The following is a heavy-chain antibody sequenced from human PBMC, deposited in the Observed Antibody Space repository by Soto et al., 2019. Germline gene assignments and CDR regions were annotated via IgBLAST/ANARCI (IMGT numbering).Heavy chain of an antibody. CDR3: ARDQGGTTLYYHGMDV. CDR1: GFTFSSYA. CDR2: ISYDGSNK. V-gene: IGHV3-30-3*01. J-gene: IGHJ6*02. Sequence: QVQLVESGGGVVRPGRSRRLSCAASGFTFSSYAMHWVRQAPGQGLEWVALISYDGSNKYYADSVKGRFTISRDNSKNTLYLEMNSLRPEDTAVYHCARDQGGTTLYYHGMDVWGQGTTVTVSS. D-gene: IGHD1-7*01.